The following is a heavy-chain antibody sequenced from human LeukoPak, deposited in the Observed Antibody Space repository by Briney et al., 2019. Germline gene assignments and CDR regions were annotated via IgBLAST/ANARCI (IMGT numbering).Heavy chain of an antibody. Sequence: SVKVSCKASGGTFSSYAISWVRQAPGQGLEWMGGIIPIFGTANYAQKFQGGVTITADESTSTAYMELSSLRSEDTAVYYCARDSSGSQFYYYGMDVWGQGTTVTVSS. CDR1: GGTFSSYA. CDR3: ARDSSGSQFYYYGMDV. J-gene: IGHJ6*02. V-gene: IGHV1-69*13. CDR2: IIPIFGTA. D-gene: IGHD1-26*01.